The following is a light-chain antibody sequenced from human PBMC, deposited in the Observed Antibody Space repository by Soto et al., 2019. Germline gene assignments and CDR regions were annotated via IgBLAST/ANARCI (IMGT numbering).Light chain of an antibody. CDR3: CSYARPTFYA. Sequence: QSALTQPASVSVSPGQSITISCTGIRSNVGSYNHVSWYQQHPGKAPKLMIYEVNERPSGVSNRFSGSKSGNTASLTISGLQAEDEADYYCCSYARPTFYAFATGTKLTVL. CDR2: EVN. J-gene: IGLJ1*01. V-gene: IGLV2-23*02. CDR1: RSNVGSYNH.